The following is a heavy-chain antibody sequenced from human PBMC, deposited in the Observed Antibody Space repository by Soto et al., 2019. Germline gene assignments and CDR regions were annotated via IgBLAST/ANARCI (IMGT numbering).Heavy chain of an antibody. CDR1: GYSFTSYW. D-gene: IGHD3-22*01. J-gene: IGHJ4*02. CDR2: IDPSDSYT. CDR3: ARHGDYYDSSGYYFD. Sequence: GESLKISCKGSGYSFTSYWISWVRQMPGKGLEWMGRIDPSDSYTNYSPSFQGHVTISADKSISTAYPQWSSLKASDTAMYYCARHGDYYDSSGYYFDWGQGTLVTVSS. V-gene: IGHV5-10-1*01.